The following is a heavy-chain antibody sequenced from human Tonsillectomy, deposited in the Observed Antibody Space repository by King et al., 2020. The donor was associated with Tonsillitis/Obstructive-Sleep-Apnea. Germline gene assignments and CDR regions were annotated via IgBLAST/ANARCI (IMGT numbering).Heavy chain of an antibody. CDR2: IRSKANSYAT. Sequence: QLVQSGGGLVQPGGSLKLSCAASGFTFSGSAMHWVRQASGKGLEWVGRIRSKANSYATAYAASVKGRFTISRDDSKNTGYLQMNSLKTEDTAVYYCTRPPQVSYDFWSGFSSRYMDVWGKGTTVTVSS. V-gene: IGHV3-73*01. D-gene: IGHD3-3*01. CDR3: TRPPQVSYDFWSGFSSRYMDV. J-gene: IGHJ6*03. CDR1: GFTFSGSA.